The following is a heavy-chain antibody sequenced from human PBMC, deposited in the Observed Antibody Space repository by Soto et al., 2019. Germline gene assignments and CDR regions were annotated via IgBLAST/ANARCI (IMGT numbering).Heavy chain of an antibody. CDR1: GGTSSSYA. CDR2: IIPIFGTA. Sequence: QVQLVQSGAEVKKPGSSVKVSCKASGGTSSSYAITWVRQAPGQGLEWMGGIIPIFGTANHAQKFQGRVTITADESTSTAYMELSSLRSEDTAVYYCARDRGPSSGYYPYWFDPWGQGTLVTVSS. CDR3: ARDRGPSSGYYPYWFDP. J-gene: IGHJ5*02. V-gene: IGHV1-69*12. D-gene: IGHD3-22*01.